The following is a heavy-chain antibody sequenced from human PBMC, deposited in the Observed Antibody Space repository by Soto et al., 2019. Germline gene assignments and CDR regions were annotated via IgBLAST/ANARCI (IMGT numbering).Heavy chain of an antibody. CDR2: IYYSGKT. CDR3: ARDLYYYGSGTNLFDP. V-gene: IGHV4-39*02. Sequence: PSETLSLTCTVSGDSISNYAYSRGWIRQPPGKGLEYIGTIYYSGKTYYNWPLESRVTMSLDTSKNQFSLRLTSVTAADTAVYYCARDLYYYGSGTNLFDPWGQGTLVTVSS. CDR1: GDSISNYAYS. D-gene: IGHD3-10*01. J-gene: IGHJ5*02.